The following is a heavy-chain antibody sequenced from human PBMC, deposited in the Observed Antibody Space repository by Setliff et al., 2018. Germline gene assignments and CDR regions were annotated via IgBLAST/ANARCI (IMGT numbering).Heavy chain of an antibody. CDR2: IQGTGNT. CDR3: AGTPARGTTWLSPFDY. V-gene: IGHV4-61*02. J-gene: IGHJ4*02. CDR1: GGSFDSGTHF. D-gene: IGHD3-9*01. Sequence: SETLSLTCTVTGGSFDSGTHFWSWIRQPAGKVPEWIGLIQGTGNTNYNPSLQSRATISIDTSKNQISLKITSVTAADTALYSCAGTPARGTTWLSPFDYWGQGIQVTVSS.